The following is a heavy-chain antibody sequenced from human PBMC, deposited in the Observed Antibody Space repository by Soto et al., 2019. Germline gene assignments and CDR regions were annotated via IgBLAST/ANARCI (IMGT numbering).Heavy chain of an antibody. CDR2: IWFDGRNI. D-gene: IGHD2-8*01. Sequence: GGSLRLSCVASGFSISNYGMHWVRQTPGRGLEWVAVIWFDGRNIAYRESVKGRFTVSRDNSKNMVYLQMDSLGVEDTAVDYCARDEIKRWSFVGSFDQWGQGTLVTVSS. CDR1: GFSISNYG. V-gene: IGHV3-33*01. CDR3: ARDEIKRWSFVGSFDQ. J-gene: IGHJ4*02.